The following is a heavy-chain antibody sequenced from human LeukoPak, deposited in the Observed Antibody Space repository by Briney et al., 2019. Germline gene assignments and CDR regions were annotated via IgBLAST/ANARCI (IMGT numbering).Heavy chain of an antibody. D-gene: IGHD6-19*01. V-gene: IGHV3-23*01. J-gene: IGHJ5*02. CDR1: GFTFSTYA. Sequence: GGSLRLSCAASGFTFSTYAMTWVCQAPGKGLEWVSLISGTGGSTYYADSVKGRFTISRDNPKNTLYLQMNSLRAEDTAVYYCAKYGAVAGPGNWFDPWGQGTLVTVSS. CDR2: ISGTGGST. CDR3: AKYGAVAGPGNWFDP.